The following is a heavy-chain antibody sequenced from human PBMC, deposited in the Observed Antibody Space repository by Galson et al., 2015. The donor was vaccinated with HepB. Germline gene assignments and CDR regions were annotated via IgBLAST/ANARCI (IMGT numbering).Heavy chain of an antibody. CDR3: ARDRDTVGGTLYNWFDP. CDR1: GYTFTSYY. J-gene: IGHJ5*02. V-gene: IGHV1-46*01. CDR2: INPSGGST. D-gene: IGHD5-12*01. Sequence: SVKVSCKASGYTFTSYYMHWVRQAPGQGLEWMGIINPSGGSTSYAQRFQGRVTMTRDTSTSTVYMELSSLRSEDTAVYYCARDRDTVGGTLYNWFDPWGQGTLVTVSS.